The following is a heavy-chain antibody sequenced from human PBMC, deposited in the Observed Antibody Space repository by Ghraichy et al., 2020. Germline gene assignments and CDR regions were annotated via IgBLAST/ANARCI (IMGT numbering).Heavy chain of an antibody. CDR3: AGPSGYGTGSYYPLEH. J-gene: IGHJ4*02. Sequence: SETLSLTCTVSGGSNNIVSFYWGWVRKPPGKGLEWLGNIYNTGTTSYHPSLKSRVNISVDTSKNEFSLRLTSVTAADTAVYFCAGPSGYGTGSYYPLEHWGQGSLVTVTS. CDR2: IYNTGTT. V-gene: IGHV4-39*01. CDR1: GGSNNIVSFY. D-gene: IGHD3-10*01.